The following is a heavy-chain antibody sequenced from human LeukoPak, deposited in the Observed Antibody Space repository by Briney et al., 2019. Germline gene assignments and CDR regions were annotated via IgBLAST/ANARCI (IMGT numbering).Heavy chain of an antibody. V-gene: IGHV1-69*13. Sequence: SVKVSCKASGGTFSSYAISWVRPAPGQGLEWMGGIIPIFGTANYAQKFQGRVTITADESTSTAYMELSSLRSEDTAVYYCVVGAYYYDPIDWGQGTLVTVSS. CDR2: IIPIFGTA. CDR3: VVGAYYYDPID. D-gene: IGHD3-22*01. CDR1: GGTFSSYA. J-gene: IGHJ4*02.